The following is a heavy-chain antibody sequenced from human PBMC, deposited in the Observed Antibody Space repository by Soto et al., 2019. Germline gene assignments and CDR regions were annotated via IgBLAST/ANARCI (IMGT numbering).Heavy chain of an antibody. V-gene: IGHV4-34*01. CDR3: ARSREQWLVDAFDI. CDR1: GGSFSGYY. Sequence: PSETLSLTCAVYGGSFSGYYWSWIRQSPGKGLGWIGEVNPTGSTKYNPSLKSRVTISVDTSKNQFSRNLNSVTAADTALYYCARSREQWLVDAFDIWGQGTMVTV. CDR2: VNPTGST. J-gene: IGHJ3*02. D-gene: IGHD6-19*01.